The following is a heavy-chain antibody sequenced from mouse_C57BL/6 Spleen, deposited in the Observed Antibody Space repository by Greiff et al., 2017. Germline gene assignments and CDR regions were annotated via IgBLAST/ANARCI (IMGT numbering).Heavy chain of an antibody. CDR3: ARCDYCGSSYGYFDD. CDR1: GYTFTSYD. CDR2: IYPRDGST. Sequence: VQLQQSGPELVKPGASVKLSCKASGYTFTSYDINWVKQRPGQGLEWIGWIYPRDGSTKYNEKFKGKATLTVDTSSSTAYMELHSLTSEDSAVYFGARCDYCGSSYGYFDDWGKGTTVTVSS. J-gene: IGHJ1*03. D-gene: IGHD1-1*01. V-gene: IGHV1-85*01.